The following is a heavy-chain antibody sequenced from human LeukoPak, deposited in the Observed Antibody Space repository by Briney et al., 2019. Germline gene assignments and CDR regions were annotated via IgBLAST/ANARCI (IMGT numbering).Heavy chain of an antibody. CDR3: AKVLANAFDI. CDR1: GFTFSNYG. V-gene: IGHV3-30*02. CDR2: IWYDGSDK. Sequence: GGSLRLSCAASGFTFSNYGMHWVRQAPGKGLEWVAVIWYDGSDKYHADSVKGRFTISRDNSKNTLYLQMNSLRAEDTAVYYCAKVLANAFDIWGQGTMVTVSS. J-gene: IGHJ3*02.